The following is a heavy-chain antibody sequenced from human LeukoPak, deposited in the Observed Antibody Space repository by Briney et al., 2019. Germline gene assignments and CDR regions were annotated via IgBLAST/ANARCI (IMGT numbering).Heavy chain of an antibody. D-gene: IGHD1-26*01. Sequence: SVKVSCKASGGTFSSYAISWVRQAPGQGLEWMGGIIPIFGTANYAQKFQGRVTITTDESRSTAYMELSSLRSEDTAVYYCANSPNFIVGATSFYYYYMDVWGKGTTVTVSS. CDR3: ANSPNFIVGATSFYYYYMDV. V-gene: IGHV1-69*05. CDR1: GGTFSSYA. J-gene: IGHJ6*03. CDR2: IIPIFGTA.